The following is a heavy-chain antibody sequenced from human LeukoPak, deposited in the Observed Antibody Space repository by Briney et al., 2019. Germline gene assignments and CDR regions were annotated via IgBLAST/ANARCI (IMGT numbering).Heavy chain of an antibody. J-gene: IGHJ4*02. CDR1: GGSISSYY. CDR2: IYYSGST. V-gene: IGHV4-59*01. Sequence: SETLSLTCTVSGGSISSYYWSLIRQPPGKGLEWIGYIYYSGSTNYNPSLKSRVTISVDTSKNQFSLKLSSVTAADTAVYYCARVYSGSYSQYDYWGQGTLVTVSS. CDR3: ARVYSGSYSQYDY. D-gene: IGHD1-26*01.